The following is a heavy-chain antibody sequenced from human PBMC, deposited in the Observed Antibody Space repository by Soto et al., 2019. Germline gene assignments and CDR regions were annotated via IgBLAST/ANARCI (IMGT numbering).Heavy chain of an antibody. CDR1: GGSISSGGFY. CDR3: ARGPPRYCSSTSCSFDP. V-gene: IGHV4-31*03. J-gene: IGHJ5*02. D-gene: IGHD2-2*01. CDR2: IFYSGST. Sequence: QVQLQESGPGLVKPSQTLSLTCTVSGGSISSGGFYWSWVRQHPGKGLEWIGYIFYSGSTYYNPSLKSRVTRSIDRSKKQFSLKLSSVTAADTAVYYCARGPPRYCSSTSCSFDPWGQGTLVTVSS.